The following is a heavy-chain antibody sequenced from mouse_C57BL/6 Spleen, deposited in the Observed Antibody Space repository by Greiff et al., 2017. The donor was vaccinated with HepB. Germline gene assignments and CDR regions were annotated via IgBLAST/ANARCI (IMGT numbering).Heavy chain of an antibody. CDR1: GFNIKNTY. CDR2: IDPANGNT. D-gene: IGHD1-1*01. Sequence: EVQLQQSVAELVRPGASVKLSCTASGFNIKNTYMHWVKQRPEQGLEWIGRIDPANGNTKYAPKFQGKATITAVTSSNTAYLQLSSLTSEEPAIYDWAKELPSTTVASDAMDYWGQGTSVTVSS. J-gene: IGHJ4*01. CDR3: AKELPSTTVASDAMDY. V-gene: IGHV14-3*01.